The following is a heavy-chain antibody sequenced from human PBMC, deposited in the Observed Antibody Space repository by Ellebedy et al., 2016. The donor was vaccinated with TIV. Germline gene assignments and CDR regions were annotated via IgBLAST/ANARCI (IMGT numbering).Heavy chain of an antibody. CDR2: IYPGDSDT. D-gene: IGHD3-10*01. V-gene: IGHV5-51*01. J-gene: IGHJ6*02. CDR1: GYSFTNYW. Sequence: GESLKISCQASGYSFTNYWIGWVRQMPGKGLEWMGIIYPGDSDTGYSPSFDGQVTISVDKSISTAYLQWNSLKASDTATYYCARRMVLGGIRYAMDVWGQGTTVTVSS. CDR3: ARRMVLGGIRYAMDV.